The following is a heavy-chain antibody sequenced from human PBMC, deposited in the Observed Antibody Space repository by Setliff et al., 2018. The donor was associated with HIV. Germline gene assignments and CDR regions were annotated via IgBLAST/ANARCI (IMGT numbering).Heavy chain of an antibody. CDR2: IYASGSP. J-gene: IGHJ3*02. Sequence: SETLSLTCTVSGGSMNSGGYYWTWIRQHPGKGLEWIGYIYASGSPDYNPSLESRVTISSDTSKNQFSLKLKSVTGADTAVYYCARVFHSLPTGLNDPSDMWGQGTLVT. CDR1: GGSMNSGGYY. CDR3: ARVFHSLPTGLNDPSDM. V-gene: IGHV4-31*03. D-gene: IGHD4-17*01.